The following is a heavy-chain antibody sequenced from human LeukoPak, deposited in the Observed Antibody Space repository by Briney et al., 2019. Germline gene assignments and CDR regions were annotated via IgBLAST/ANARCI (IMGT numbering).Heavy chain of an antibody. CDR1: GFTFSSYA. CDR2: ISYDGSNK. D-gene: IGHD3-3*01. CDR3: ARDHYDFWSGYYNYFDY. V-gene: IGHV3-30*04. Sequence: GGSLRLSCAASGFTFSSYAMRWVRQAPGKGLEWVAVISYDGSNKYYADSVKGRFTISRDNSKNTLYLQMNSLRAEDTAVYYCARDHYDFWSGYYNYFDYWGQGTLVTVSS. J-gene: IGHJ4*02.